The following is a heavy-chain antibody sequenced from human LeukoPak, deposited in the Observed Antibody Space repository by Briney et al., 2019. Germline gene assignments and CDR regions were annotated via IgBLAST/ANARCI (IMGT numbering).Heavy chain of an antibody. CDR3: ARDQRLGGYYYYGMDV. J-gene: IGHJ6*02. Sequence: QSGGSLRLSCAASGFTFSSYAMSWVRQAPGKGLEWVSAISGSGGSTYYADSVKGRFTISRHNSKNTLYLQMNSLRAEDTAVYYCARDQRLGGYYYYGMDVWGQGTTVTVSS. CDR1: GFTFSSYA. CDR2: ISGSGGST. V-gene: IGHV3-23*01. D-gene: IGHD3-16*01.